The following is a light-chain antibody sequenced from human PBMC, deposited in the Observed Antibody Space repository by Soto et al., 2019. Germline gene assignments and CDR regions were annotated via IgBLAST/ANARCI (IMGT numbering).Light chain of an antibody. CDR3: SSWTTSTTLV. V-gene: IGLV2-14*03. CDR2: DVS. J-gene: IGLJ3*02. CDR1: NSDVGAYNY. Sequence: QSALTQPASVSGSPGQSITISCAGSNSDVGAYNYVSWYQQHPGKAPKLIIFDVSNRPSGVSDRFSASKSGNTASLTISGLQAEDEADYYCSSWTTSTTLVFGGGTKVTVL.